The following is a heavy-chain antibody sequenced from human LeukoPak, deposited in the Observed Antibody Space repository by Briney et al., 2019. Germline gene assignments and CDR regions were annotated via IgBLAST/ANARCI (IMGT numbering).Heavy chain of an antibody. D-gene: IGHD6-13*01. V-gene: IGHV3-9*01. J-gene: IGHJ4*02. CDR2: ISWNSGSI. CDR1: GFTFGDYA. CDR3: AKLAAAGKHPFDY. Sequence: TGRSLRLSCAASGFTFGDYAMHWVRQAPGKGLDWVSGISWNSGSIVYADSVKGRFTISRDSAKNSLNLQMNSLRAEDTALYYCAKLAAAGKHPFDYWGQGTLVTVSS.